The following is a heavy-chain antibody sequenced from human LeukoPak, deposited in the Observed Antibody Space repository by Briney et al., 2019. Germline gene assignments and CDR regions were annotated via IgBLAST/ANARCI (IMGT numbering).Heavy chain of an antibody. CDR2: IGSRGNAL. V-gene: IGHV3-48*03. CDR1: VFTYINYE. Sequence: GGSLTLSFACTVFTYINYEMNWVGQAPGKGLEWVSYIGSRGNALNSTDSVRGRFTISSDNDRTTLYLQMNSMRAEATDVYYCEREGVHTVTTSTAPFDYWGQGTLVTVSS. CDR3: EREGVHTVTTSTAPFDY. D-gene: IGHD4-17*01. J-gene: IGHJ4*02.